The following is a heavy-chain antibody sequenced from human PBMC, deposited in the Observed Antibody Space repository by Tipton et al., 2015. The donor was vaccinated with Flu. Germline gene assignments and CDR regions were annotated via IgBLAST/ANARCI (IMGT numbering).Heavy chain of an antibody. D-gene: IGHD6-19*01. CDR3: AKGPYSGDWYRFNY. CDR1: GGSISSSSYY. J-gene: IGHJ4*02. V-gene: IGHV4-39*07. Sequence: TLSLTCTVSGGSISSSSYYWGWIRQPPGKGLEWIGSIYCSGSTYYNPSLKSRVTMSVDTSRNQFSLRLTSVTAADTAVYYCAKGPYSGDWYRFNYWGQGTLVTVSS. CDR2: IYCSGST.